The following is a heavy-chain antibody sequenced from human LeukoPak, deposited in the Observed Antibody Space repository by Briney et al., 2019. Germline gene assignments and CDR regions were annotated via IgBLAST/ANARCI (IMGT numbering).Heavy chain of an antibody. V-gene: IGHV3-7*01. Sequence: GGSLRLSCAASGLTLSSYWMSWVRQAPGKGLEWVANIKQDGSEKYYVDSVKGRFTNSRDNAKNSLYLQMNSLRAEDTAVYYCARDGIFIRGLSDYWGQGTLVTVSS. J-gene: IGHJ4*02. CDR3: ARDGIFIRGLSDY. CDR2: IKQDGSEK. D-gene: IGHD3-10*01. CDR1: GLTLSSYW.